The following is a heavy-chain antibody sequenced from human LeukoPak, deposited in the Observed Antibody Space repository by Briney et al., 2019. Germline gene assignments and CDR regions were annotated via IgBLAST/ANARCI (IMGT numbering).Heavy chain of an antibody. V-gene: IGHV4-59*08. J-gene: IGHJ4*02. CDR3: ARYHGGSYTKNFDY. D-gene: IGHD1-26*01. CDR1: GGSISSYY. Sequence: SETLSLTCTVSGGSISSYYWSWIRQPPGKGLEWIGYIYYSGSTNYNPSLKSRVTISVDTSKNQFSLKLSSVTAADTAVYYCARYHGGSYTKNFDYWGQGTLVTVSS. CDR2: IYYSGST.